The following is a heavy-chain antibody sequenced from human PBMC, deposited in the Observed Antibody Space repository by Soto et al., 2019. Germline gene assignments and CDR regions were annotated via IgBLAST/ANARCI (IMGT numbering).Heavy chain of an antibody. V-gene: IGHV4-59*12. D-gene: IGHD3-10*01. J-gene: IGHJ4*02. CDR2: IHYSGTT. Sequence: PSETLSLTCTVSGGSMRNYFWTWIRQPPGKGLEWIGYIHYSGTTSFFPSYNPSLRSRVTMSVDTSNNQVSLKLTSVTAADTAVYYCARYYWSLRYLDLWGQGTPVTVSS. CDR3: ARYYWSLRYLDL. CDR1: GGSMRNYF.